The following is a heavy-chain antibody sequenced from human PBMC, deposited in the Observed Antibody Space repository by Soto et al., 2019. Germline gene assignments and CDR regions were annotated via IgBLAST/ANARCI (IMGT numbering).Heavy chain of an antibody. CDR2: INHSGTI. J-gene: IGHJ6*02. D-gene: IGHD2-21*02. V-gene: IGHV4-34*01. CDR3: ARADRTLVTSYSLDV. Sequence: ASETLSLTCAVYGGSFSGYYWTWIRQPPGKGLEWIGEINHSGTINFNPSLKSRLTISLDTSKKHFSLKLSSVTDADTAAYYCARADRTLVTSYSLDVWGQGTTVTLSS. CDR1: GGSFSGYY.